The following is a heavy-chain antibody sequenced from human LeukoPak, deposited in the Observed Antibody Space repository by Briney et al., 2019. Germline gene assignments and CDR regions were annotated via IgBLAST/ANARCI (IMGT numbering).Heavy chain of an antibody. Sequence: GGSLRLSCAVSGFIFSDYGFHWVRQAPGKGLEWVAVTRFDGSIKQYADSVKGRFTISRDDSKNTLYLQMNSLKSEDTAVYYCARWGGTRQYYFDYWGRGTLVTVLS. CDR1: GFIFSDYG. J-gene: IGHJ4*02. CDR3: ARWGGTRQYYFDY. D-gene: IGHD1-1*01. CDR2: TRFDGSIK. V-gene: IGHV3-33*01.